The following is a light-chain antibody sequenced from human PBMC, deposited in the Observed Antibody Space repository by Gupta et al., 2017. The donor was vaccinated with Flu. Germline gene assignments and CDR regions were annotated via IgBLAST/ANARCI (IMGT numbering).Light chain of an antibody. CDR2: KAS. V-gene: IGKV1-5*03. J-gene: IGKJ1*01. Sequence: DIQMTQSPSTLSASVGDRVTITCRAGQSISTCLAWYQQRPGKAPKLLIYKASSLEGGVPSRFSGSGSGTEFTLTISGLQPDDFATYYCLQDSAYPWTFGQGTRVEIK. CDR1: QSISTC. CDR3: LQDSAYPWT.